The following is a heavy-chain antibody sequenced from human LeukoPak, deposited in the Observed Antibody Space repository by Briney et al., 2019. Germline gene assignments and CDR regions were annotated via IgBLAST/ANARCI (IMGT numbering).Heavy chain of an antibody. Sequence: ASVKVSCKASGGTFSSYAISWVRQAPGQGLEWMGWIDPNSGGTNYAQKFQGRVTMTRDTSISTAYMELSRLRSDDTAVYYCARVGHCSGGRCYPYFDYWGQGTLVTVSS. CDR1: GGTFSSYA. V-gene: IGHV1-2*02. J-gene: IGHJ4*02. D-gene: IGHD2-15*01. CDR2: IDPNSGGT. CDR3: ARVGHCSGGRCYPYFDY.